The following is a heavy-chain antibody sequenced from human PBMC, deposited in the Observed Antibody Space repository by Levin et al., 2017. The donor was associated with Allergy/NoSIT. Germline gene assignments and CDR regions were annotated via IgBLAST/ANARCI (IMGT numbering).Heavy chain of an antibody. Sequence: PGGSLRLSCAASGFTFSNAWMSWVRQAPGKGLEWVGRIKSKTDGGTTDYAAPVKGRFTISRDDSKNTLYLQMNSLKTEDTAVYYCTTEGIMITFGGVIAPWGYWGQGTLVTVSS. D-gene: IGHD3-16*02. CDR2: IKSKTDGGTT. CDR1: GFTFSNAW. J-gene: IGHJ4*02. CDR3: TTEGIMITFGGVIAPWGY. V-gene: IGHV3-15*01.